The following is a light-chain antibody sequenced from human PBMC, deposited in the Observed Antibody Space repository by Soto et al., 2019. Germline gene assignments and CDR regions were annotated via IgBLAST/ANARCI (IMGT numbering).Light chain of an antibody. Sequence: QSVLTQPPSASGTPGQRVIISCSVTASNIGRNAVNWYHQLPGTAPKLLMFRNNQRPSGVPDRFSGSKSGTSASLAITGLQSEDEADYYCRTWDDSLNGWVFGGGTKVTVL. V-gene: IGLV1-44*01. CDR1: ASNIGRNA. CDR3: RTWDDSLNGWV. CDR2: RNN. J-gene: IGLJ3*02.